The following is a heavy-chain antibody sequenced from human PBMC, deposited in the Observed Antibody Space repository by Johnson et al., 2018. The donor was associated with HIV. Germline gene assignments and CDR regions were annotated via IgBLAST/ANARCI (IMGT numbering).Heavy chain of an antibody. D-gene: IGHD5-24*01. CDR1: GFIVGTKY. Sequence: VQLVESGGGLNRPGGSLRLACVASGFIVGTKYMSWVRQAPGKGLEWVSVIYSGGSTYYADSVKGRFTISRDNSKGMLYLQMNSLRAEDTAVYYCARDLGPDGAFDIWGQGTMVTVSS. CDR2: IYSGGST. J-gene: IGHJ3*02. V-gene: IGHV3-66*03. CDR3: ARDLGPDGAFDI.